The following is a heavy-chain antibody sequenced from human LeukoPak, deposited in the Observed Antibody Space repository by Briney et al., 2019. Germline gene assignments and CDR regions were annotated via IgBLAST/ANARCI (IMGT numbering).Heavy chain of an antibody. CDR1: GGSISSGGYY. V-gene: IGHV4-61*08. CDR2: IYYSGST. Sequence: SQTLSLTCTVSGGSISSGGYYWSWIRQHPGKGLEWIGYIYYSGSTNYNPSLKSRVTISVDTSKNQFSLKLSSVTAADTAVYYCARAEALLTMVRGVIPEYFQHWGQGTLVTVSS. CDR3: ARAEALLTMVRGVIPEYFQH. D-gene: IGHD3-10*01. J-gene: IGHJ1*01.